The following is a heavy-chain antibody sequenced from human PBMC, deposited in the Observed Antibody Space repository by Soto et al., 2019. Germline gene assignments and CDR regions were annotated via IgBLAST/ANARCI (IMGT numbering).Heavy chain of an antibody. J-gene: IGHJ4*02. CDR1: GFTFSSYS. CDR3: ATDHYGSNSDALEY. Sequence: EVQLVESGGALAQPGGSLRLSCAASGFTFSSYSLNWVRQAPGKGLEWLSFISSSQSIVYYTDSVKGRFTISRDNAKNSLYLQMNSLRDDDTAVYYCATDHYGSNSDALEYWGQGTLVTVSS. CDR2: ISSSQSIV. V-gene: IGHV3-48*02. D-gene: IGHD4-17*01.